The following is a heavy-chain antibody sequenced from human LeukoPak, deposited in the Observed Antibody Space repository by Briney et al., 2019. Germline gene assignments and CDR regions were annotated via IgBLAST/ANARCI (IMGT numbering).Heavy chain of an antibody. J-gene: IGHJ4*02. CDR1: GFTFSHYL. Sequence: GGSLRLSCAASGFTFSHYLMHCVRQAPGKGLVWVSRINSDGSSTTYADSVKGRFTISRDKAENMLYLQMNGLRVEDTAVSYCATERAGRDGYIVFDYWGQGTLVTVSS. CDR3: ATERAGRDGYIVFDY. CDR2: INSDGSST. D-gene: IGHD5-24*01. V-gene: IGHV3-74*01.